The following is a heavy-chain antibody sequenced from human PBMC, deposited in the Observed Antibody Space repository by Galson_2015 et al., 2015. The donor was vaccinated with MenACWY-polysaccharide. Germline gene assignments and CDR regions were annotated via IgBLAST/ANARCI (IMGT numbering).Heavy chain of an antibody. J-gene: IGHJ4*02. V-gene: IGHV4-59*02. CDR3: ARGRALTDY. Sequence: SETLSLTCSLSGGSVKNSYWSWFRQPPGKGLEWIGYIFYTGSTTYNPSLKSRVTISIGASESHFSLSLTSVTAADTAVYYCARGRALTDYWGQGTLVTVSS. CDR1: GGSVKNSY. CDR2: IFYTGST.